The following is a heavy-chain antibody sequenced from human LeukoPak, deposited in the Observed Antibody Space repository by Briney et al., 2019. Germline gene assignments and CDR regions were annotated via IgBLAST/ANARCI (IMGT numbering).Heavy chain of an antibody. CDR3: AKDLSSMIVVVSLYFFDY. CDR2: ISGSGGST. D-gene: IGHD3-22*01. J-gene: IGHJ4*02. CDR1: GFTFSSYA. V-gene: IGHV3-23*01. Sequence: GSLRLSCAASGFTFSSYAMSWVRQAPGKGLEWVSAISGSGGSTYYADSVKGRFTISRDNSKNTLYLQMNSLRAEDTAVYYCAKDLSSMIVVVSLYFFDYWGQGTLVTVSS.